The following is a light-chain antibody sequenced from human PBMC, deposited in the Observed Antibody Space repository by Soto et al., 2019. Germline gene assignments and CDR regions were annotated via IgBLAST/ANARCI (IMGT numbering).Light chain of an antibody. J-gene: IGLJ2*01. CDR3: SSFAGSNTV. Sequence: QSALTQPPSASGSPGQSVTISCTGTSSDVGGYNYVSWYQHHPGKAPKLMIYEVSKRPSGVPDRFSGSKSGNTASLTFSGLQADDEANYYCSSFAGSNTVFGGGTKLTVL. CDR1: SSDVGGYNY. V-gene: IGLV2-8*01. CDR2: EVS.